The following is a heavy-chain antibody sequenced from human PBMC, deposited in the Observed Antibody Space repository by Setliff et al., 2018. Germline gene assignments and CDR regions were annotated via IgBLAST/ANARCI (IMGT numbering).Heavy chain of an antibody. J-gene: IGHJ4*02. CDR3: ARGGYNGYAVFDD. CDR2: IFHSGST. D-gene: IGHD5-12*01. Sequence: SETLSLTCGVSGYSISSGHFWGWIRQPPGKGLEWLGNIFHSGSTYYNPTLNSRVTMSVDTSKNQFSLMLTSVTAADTAVYYCARGGYNGYAVFDDWGQGALVTVSS. V-gene: IGHV4-38-2*01. CDR1: GYSISSGHF.